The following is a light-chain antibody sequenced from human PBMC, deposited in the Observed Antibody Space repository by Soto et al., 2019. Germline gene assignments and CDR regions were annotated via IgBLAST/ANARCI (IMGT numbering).Light chain of an antibody. CDR1: QSLLHITGETF. CDR3: MQSTQLPPT. J-gene: IGKJ5*01. CDR2: EVS. V-gene: IGKV2D-29*02. Sequence: DVVMTQTPLSLSVAPGQPASISCKSSQSLLHITGETFLSWYLQNPGQSPQLLIYEVSTRVSGVPDRFSGSGSGTDFTLEISRVETDDVVIYYCMQSTQLPPTFGQGTRLGIE.